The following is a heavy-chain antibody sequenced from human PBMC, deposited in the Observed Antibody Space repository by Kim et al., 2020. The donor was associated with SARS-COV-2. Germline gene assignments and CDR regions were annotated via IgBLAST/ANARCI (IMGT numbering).Heavy chain of an antibody. Sequence: SESLSLTCTVSGVSISSYSLGWVRQPPGKGLEWIGYISYSGSNNYNPSSKTGVTISFTTSTNQSSLKLSSVPAADTAVHYCSGNDRGSVQYTATSSFDL. J-gene: IGHJ2*01. CDR2: ISYSGSN. CDR1: GVSISSYS. CDR3: SGNDRGSVQYTATSSFDL. V-gene: IGHV4-59*01. D-gene: IGHD1-1*01.